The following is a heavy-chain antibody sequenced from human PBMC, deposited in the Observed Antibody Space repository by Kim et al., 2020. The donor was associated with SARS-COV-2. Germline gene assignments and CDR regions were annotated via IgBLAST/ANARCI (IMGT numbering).Heavy chain of an antibody. CDR3: ARSLRY. CDR1: GFTFSSYA. CDR2: ISYDGSNK. J-gene: IGHJ4*02. V-gene: IGHV3-30*04. Sequence: GGSLRLSCAASGFTFSSYAMHWVRQAPGKGLEWVAVISYDGSNKYYADSVKGRFTISRDNSKNTLYLQMNSLRAEDTAVYYCARSLRYWGQGTLVTVSS.